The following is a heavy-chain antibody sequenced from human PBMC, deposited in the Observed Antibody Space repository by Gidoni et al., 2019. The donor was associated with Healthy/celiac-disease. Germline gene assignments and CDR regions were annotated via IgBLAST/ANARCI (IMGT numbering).Heavy chain of an antibody. CDR2: ISSSSSYI. CDR1: GFTFSSYS. CDR3: ARGLEAHFYWYFDL. V-gene: IGHV3-21*01. D-gene: IGHD3-3*01. J-gene: IGHJ2*01. Sequence: EVQLVESGGGLVKPGGSLRLSCAASGFTFSSYSMNWVRQAPGKGLEWVSSISSSSSYIYYADSVKGRFTISRDNAKNSLYLQMNSLRAEDTAVYYCARGLEAHFYWYFDLWGRGTLVTVSS.